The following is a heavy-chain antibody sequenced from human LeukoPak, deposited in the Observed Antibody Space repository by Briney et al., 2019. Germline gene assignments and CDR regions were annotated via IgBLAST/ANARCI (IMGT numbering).Heavy chain of an antibody. V-gene: IGHV1-2*02. CDR1: GYTFTGYY. Sequence: ASVKVSCKASGYTFTGYYMHWVRQAPGHGLEWMGWINPNSGGTNYAQKFQGRVTMTRDTSISTAYMELSRLRSDDTAVYYCASPSSDFWSGYYTFGYWGQGTLVTVSS. D-gene: IGHD3-3*01. J-gene: IGHJ4*02. CDR3: ASPSSDFWSGYYTFGY. CDR2: INPNSGGT.